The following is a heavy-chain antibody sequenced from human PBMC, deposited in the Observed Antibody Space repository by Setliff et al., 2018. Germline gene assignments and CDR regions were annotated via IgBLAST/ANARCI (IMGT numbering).Heavy chain of an antibody. V-gene: IGHV3-23*01. D-gene: IGHD3-10*01. CDR3: ARDTSGRDALDI. CDR1: GFTFSNYT. Sequence: PGESLKISCAVSGFTFSNYTMNWVRQAPGKGLEWVSFISGGGSRTYYADSVKGRVTISRDNSKNTLYLQMSSLRAEDTAIYYCARDTSGRDALDIWGQGTMVTVSS. CDR2: ISGGGSRT. J-gene: IGHJ3*02.